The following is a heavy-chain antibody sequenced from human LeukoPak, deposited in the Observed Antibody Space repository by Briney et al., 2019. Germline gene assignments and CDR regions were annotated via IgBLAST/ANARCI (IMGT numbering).Heavy chain of an antibody. CDR3: ARIACSGGSCKPYSYYGMDV. CDR2: IWYDGSNK. V-gene: IGHV3-33*01. D-gene: IGHD2-15*01. Sequence: GRSLRLSCAASGFAFSGYGMHWVRQAPGKGLEWVAVIWYDGSNKYYSDSVKGRFTSSRDNAKNTLYLQMNSLRAEDTAVYYCARIACSGGSCKPYSYYGMDVWGQGTTVTVSS. J-gene: IGHJ6*02. CDR1: GFAFSGYG.